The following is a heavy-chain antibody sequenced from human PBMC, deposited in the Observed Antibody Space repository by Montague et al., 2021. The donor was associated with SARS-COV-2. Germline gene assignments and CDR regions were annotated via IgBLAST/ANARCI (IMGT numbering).Heavy chain of an antibody. CDR2: ISSSSSYI. J-gene: IGHJ4*02. V-gene: IGHV3-21*01. CDR3: ARNLGSGWAFFDY. Sequence: SLRLSCAASGFTFSSYSMNWVRQAPGEGLEWVSPISSSSSYIYYADSVKGRFTISRDNAKNSLYLQMNSLRAEDTAVYYCARNLGSGWAFFDYWGQGTLVTVSS. CDR1: GFTFSSYS. D-gene: IGHD6-19*01.